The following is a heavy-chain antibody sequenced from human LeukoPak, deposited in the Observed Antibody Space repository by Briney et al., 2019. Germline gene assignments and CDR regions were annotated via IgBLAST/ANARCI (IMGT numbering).Heavy chain of an antibody. CDR2: IYSGGST. CDR3: AELGITMIGGV. Sequence: GGSLRLSCAASGFTFSSYSMNWVRQAPGKGLEWVSVIYSGGSTYYADSVKGRFTISRDNAKNSLYLQMNSLRAEDTAVYYCAELGITMIGGVWGKGTTVTISS. J-gene: IGHJ6*04. D-gene: IGHD3-10*02. V-gene: IGHV3-66*01. CDR1: GFTFSSYS.